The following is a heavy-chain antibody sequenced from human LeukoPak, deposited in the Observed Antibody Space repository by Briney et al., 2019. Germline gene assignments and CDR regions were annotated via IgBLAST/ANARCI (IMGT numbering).Heavy chain of an antibody. CDR2: IYSGGST. CDR3: AELGITMIGGV. Sequence: GGSLRLSCAASGFTFSSYSMNWVRQAPGKGLEWVSVIYSGGSTYYADSVKGRFTISRDNAKNSLYLQMNSLRAEDTAVYYCAELGITMIGGVWGKGTTVTISS. J-gene: IGHJ6*04. D-gene: IGHD3-10*02. V-gene: IGHV3-66*01. CDR1: GFTFSSYS.